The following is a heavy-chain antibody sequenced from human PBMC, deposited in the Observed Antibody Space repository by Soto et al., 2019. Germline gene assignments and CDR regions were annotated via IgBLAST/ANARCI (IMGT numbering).Heavy chain of an antibody. CDR2: IKDKIDGGTT. Sequence: EVQLVESGGGLVKPGGSLRLSCAASGFTFRNAWMNWVRQAPGKGLEWVGRIKDKIDGGTTDYAAPVKGKFTISRDDSKNTLYLQMNSLKTGDTAVYYCTTDRPNWNDHYYYYNMDVWGQGTTVTVSS. D-gene: IGHD1-1*01. V-gene: IGHV3-15*01. CDR3: TTDRPNWNDHYYYYNMDV. CDR1: GFTFRNAW. J-gene: IGHJ6*02.